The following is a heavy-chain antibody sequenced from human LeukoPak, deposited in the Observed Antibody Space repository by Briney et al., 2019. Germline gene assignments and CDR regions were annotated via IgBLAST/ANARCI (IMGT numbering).Heavy chain of an antibody. D-gene: IGHD2-2*01. Sequence: GGSLRLSCAASGFTFSSYSMNWVRQAPGKGLAWVLCISSSSSTIYYADSVKGRFTISRDYAKNSLYLQMNSLRAEDTAVYYCAGLGCSSTTCFDYWGQGTLVTVSS. V-gene: IGHV3-48*01. CDR2: ISSSSSTI. CDR3: AGLGCSSTTCFDY. CDR1: GFTFSSYS. J-gene: IGHJ4*02.